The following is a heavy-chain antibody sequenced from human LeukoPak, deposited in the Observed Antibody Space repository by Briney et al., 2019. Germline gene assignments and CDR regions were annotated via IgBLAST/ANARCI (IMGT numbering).Heavy chain of an antibody. J-gene: IGHJ1*01. CDR1: GGSISSSSYY. CDR3: ASRLAAAAAEYFQH. V-gene: IGHV4-39*01. Sequence: SETLSLTCTVSGGSISSSSYYWGWIRQPPGRGLEWIGSIYHSGSTFYNPSLKSRVTISVDTSKNQFSLKLNSLTAADTAVYYCASRLAAAAAEYFQHWGQGTLVTVSS. CDR2: IYHSGST. D-gene: IGHD6-25*01.